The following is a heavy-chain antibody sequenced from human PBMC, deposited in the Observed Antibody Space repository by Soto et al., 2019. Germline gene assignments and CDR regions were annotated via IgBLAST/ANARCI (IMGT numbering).Heavy chain of an antibody. CDR3: ARGITICGVVPG. Sequence: QVQLVQSGAEVKKPGASVKVSCKASGYTFTSYDINWVRQATGQGLEWMGWMNPNSGNTGYAQKFQGRVTMTRKTSISTAYMALSSLRAEDTAVYYCARGITICGVVPGWCQGTLVTVSS. V-gene: IGHV1-8*01. CDR1: GYTFTSYD. D-gene: IGHD3-3*01. CDR2: MNPNSGNT. J-gene: IGHJ4*02.